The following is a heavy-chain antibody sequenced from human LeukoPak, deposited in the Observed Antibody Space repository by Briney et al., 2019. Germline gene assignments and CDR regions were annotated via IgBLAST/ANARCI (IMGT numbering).Heavy chain of an antibody. CDR1: GGSFSGYY. CDR2: INHSGST. Sequence: PSETLSLTCAVYGGSFSGYYWSWIRQPPGKGLEWIGEINHSGSTNYNPSLKSRVTISVDTSKNQFSLKLSSVTAADTAVYYCARGTPSYYDSSGYYYLHYFDYWGQGTLVTVSS. CDR3: ARGTPSYYDSSGYYYLHYFDY. J-gene: IGHJ4*02. V-gene: IGHV4-34*01. D-gene: IGHD3-22*01.